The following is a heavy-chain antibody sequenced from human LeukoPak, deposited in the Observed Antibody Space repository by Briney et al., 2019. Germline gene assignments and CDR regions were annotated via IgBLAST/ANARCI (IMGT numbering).Heavy chain of an antibody. CDR3: ARDCGEAATITAFRTYYYFDH. V-gene: IGHV1-2*02. CDR1: GYRFTDYY. CDR2: VNPNNGAT. Sequence: ASVKVSCKASGYRFTDYYMHWVRQAPGQGLEWMGWVNPNNGATNYAQKFQGRVAMTRGTSISTVYMDLTSLRSDDSAIYYCARDCGEAATITAFRTYYYFDHWGQGTLVTVSS. J-gene: IGHJ4*02. D-gene: IGHD5-24*01.